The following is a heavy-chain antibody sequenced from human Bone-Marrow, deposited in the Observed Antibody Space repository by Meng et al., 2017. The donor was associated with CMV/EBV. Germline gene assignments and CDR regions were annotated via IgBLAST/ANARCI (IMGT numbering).Heavy chain of an antibody. CDR2: IYPGDSDT. J-gene: IGHJ5*02. CDR1: GYSFTSYW. V-gene: IGHV5-51*01. CDR3: AWIKGVVPALPRFDP. Sequence: GESLKISCKGSGYSFTSYWIGWVRQMPGKGLEWMGIIYPGDSDTRYSPSFQGQVTISADKSISTAYLQWSSLKASDTAMYYCAWIKGVVPALPRFDPWGQGTLVTVSS. D-gene: IGHD2-2*01.